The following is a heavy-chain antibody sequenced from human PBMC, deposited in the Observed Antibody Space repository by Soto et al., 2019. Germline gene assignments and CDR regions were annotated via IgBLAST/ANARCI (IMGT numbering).Heavy chain of an antibody. Sequence: GESLKISCKGSGYSFTSYWIGWVRQMPGKGLEWMGIIYPGDSDTRYSPSFQGQVTISADKSISTAYLQWSSLKASDTAMYYCASSPVVPAAMHAFDIWGQGTMVTVSS. CDR2: IYPGDSDT. V-gene: IGHV5-51*01. CDR1: GYSFTSYW. J-gene: IGHJ3*02. D-gene: IGHD2-2*01. CDR3: ASSPVVPAAMHAFDI.